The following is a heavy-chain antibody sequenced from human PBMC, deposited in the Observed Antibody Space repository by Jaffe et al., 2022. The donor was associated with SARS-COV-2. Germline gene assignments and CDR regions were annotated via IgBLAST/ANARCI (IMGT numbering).Heavy chain of an antibody. Sequence: QLQLQESGPGLVKPSETLSLTCTVSGGSISSSSYYWGWIRQPPGKGLEWIGSIYYSGSTYYNPSLKSRVTISVDTSKNQFSLKLSSVTAADTAVYYCARLVYFDWLLSAPYYYYYMDVWGKGTTVTVSS. CDR1: GGSISSSSYY. V-gene: IGHV4-39*01. D-gene: IGHD3-9*01. J-gene: IGHJ6*03. CDR2: IYYSGST. CDR3: ARLVYFDWLLSAPYYYYYMDV.